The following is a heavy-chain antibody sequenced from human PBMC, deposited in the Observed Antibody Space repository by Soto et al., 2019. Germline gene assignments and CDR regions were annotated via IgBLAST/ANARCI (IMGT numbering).Heavy chain of an antibody. CDR3: ARATQLSNRGVRGLFDP. Sequence: QVQLVQSGADVKKPGASVKVSCKASGYTFTSYGISWVRQAPGQGLEWVGWISPYNGDTNYAQTLQGRVTMTTDTFTSTAYMELRSLISDDTAVYYCARATQLSNRGVRGLFDPWGQGTLVTVSS. CDR1: GYTFTSYG. CDR2: ISPYNGDT. J-gene: IGHJ5*02. V-gene: IGHV1-18*01. D-gene: IGHD2-2*01.